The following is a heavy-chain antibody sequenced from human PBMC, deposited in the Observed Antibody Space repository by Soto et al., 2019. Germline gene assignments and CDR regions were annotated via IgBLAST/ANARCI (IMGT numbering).Heavy chain of an antibody. D-gene: IGHD2-2*03. CDR3: ARHLDNGFPGQDS. CDR1: GGSISGYY. CDR2: IYHSGST. J-gene: IGHJ1*01. Sequence: SETLSLTCTVSGGSISGYYWSYIRQPPGKGLEWIGEIYHSGSTKYNPSLNSRATISVDTSKNQFSLMLSSVTAAGTAVYYCARHLDNGFPGQDSWGLGTLVTVSS. V-gene: IGHV4-59*08.